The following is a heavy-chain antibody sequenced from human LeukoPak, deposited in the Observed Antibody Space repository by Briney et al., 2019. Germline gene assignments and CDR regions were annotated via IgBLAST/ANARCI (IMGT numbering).Heavy chain of an antibody. CDR2: INHSGST. CDR1: GGSFSGYY. V-gene: IGHV4-34*01. Sequence: SETLSLTCAVYGGSFSGYYWSWIRQPPGKGLEWIGEINHSGSTNYNPSLKSRVTISVDTSKNQFSLKLSSVTAADTAVYYCARPWRYCSSTSCPPLNAFDIWGQGTMVTVSS. CDR3: ARPWRYCSSTSCPPLNAFDI. J-gene: IGHJ3*02. D-gene: IGHD2-2*01.